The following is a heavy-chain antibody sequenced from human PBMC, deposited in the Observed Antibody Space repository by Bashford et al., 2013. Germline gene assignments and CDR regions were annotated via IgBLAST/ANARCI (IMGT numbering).Heavy chain of an antibody. CDR3: ARSGRDCRTDTCYSYFDY. D-gene: IGHD2-15*01. CDR2: INPNSGGT. J-gene: IGHJ4*02. CDR1: GGTFSSYA. V-gene: IGHV1-2*02. Sequence: ASVKVSCKASGGTFSSYAISWVRQAPGQGLEWMGWINPNSGGTNYAQKFQGRVTMTRDTSLNTVYMELSSLRSDDTAMYYCARSGRDCRTDTCYSYFDYWGQGTPVTVSS.